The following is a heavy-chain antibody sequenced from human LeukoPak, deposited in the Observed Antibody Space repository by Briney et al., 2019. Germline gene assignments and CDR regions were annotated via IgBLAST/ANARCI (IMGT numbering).Heavy chain of an antibody. CDR3: AKASTPAVYYYALDV. CDR1: GYTFTSYG. J-gene: IGHJ6*02. D-gene: IGHD1-14*01. Sequence: ASVKVSCKASGYTFTSYGISWVRQAPGQGLEWMGWISAYNGNTNYAQKLQGRVTMTTDTSTSTAYMELRSLRSDDTAVYYCAKASTPAVYYYALDVWGQGTTVTVSS. CDR2: ISAYNGNT. V-gene: IGHV1-18*01.